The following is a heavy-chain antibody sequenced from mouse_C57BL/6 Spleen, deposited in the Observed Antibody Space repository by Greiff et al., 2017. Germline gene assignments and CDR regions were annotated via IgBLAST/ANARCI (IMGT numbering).Heavy chain of an antibody. V-gene: IGHV1-15*01. D-gene: IGHD1-1*01. CDR2: IDPETGGT. CDR1: GYTFTDYE. CDR3: TRQGTVVALDY. J-gene: IGHJ2*01. Sequence: QVQLQQSGAELVRPGASVTLSCKASGYTFTDYEMHWVKQTPVHGLEWIGAIDPETGGTAYNQKFKGKAILTADKSSSTAYMELRSLTSEDSAGYYCTRQGTVVALDYWGQGTTLTVSS.